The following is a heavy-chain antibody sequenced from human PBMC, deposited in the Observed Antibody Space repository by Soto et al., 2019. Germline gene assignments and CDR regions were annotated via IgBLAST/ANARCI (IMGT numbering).Heavy chain of an antibody. D-gene: IGHD3-10*01. J-gene: IGHJ6*02. V-gene: IGHV4-30-4*01. CDR2: IYYSGST. CDR1: GGSISSGDYY. CDR3: ASRSRYYYHYGMDV. Sequence: SETLSLTCTVSGGSISSGDYYWSWIRQPPWKGMEWIGYIYYSGSTYYNPSLKSRVTISVDTSKNQFSLKLSSVTAADTAVYYCASRSRYYYHYGMDVWGQGTTVTVSS.